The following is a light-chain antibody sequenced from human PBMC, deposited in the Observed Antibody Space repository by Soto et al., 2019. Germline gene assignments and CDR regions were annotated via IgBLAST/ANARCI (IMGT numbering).Light chain of an antibody. CDR3: QQYNSYPLT. CDR2: DAS. Sequence: DIPMTQSPSTLSASVGDRVTITCRASQSISSWLAWYQQKPGKAPKLLIYDASSLESGVPSRFSGSGSGTEFTPTISSLQPDDFATYYCQQYNSYPLTFGGGTKVEIK. V-gene: IGKV1-5*01. J-gene: IGKJ4*01. CDR1: QSISSW.